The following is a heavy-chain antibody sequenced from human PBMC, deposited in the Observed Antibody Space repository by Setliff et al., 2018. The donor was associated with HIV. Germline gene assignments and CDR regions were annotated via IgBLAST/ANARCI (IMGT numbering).Heavy chain of an antibody. J-gene: IGHJ4*02. V-gene: IGHV4-39*01. CDR1: GVSINRTDHY. D-gene: IGHD3-10*01. CDR2: IYYSGTT. CDR3: ARLSLSLVRGIINSGDRFFDY. Sequence: PSETLSLTCSVSGVSINRTDHYWGWIRQPPGKGLEWIASIYYSGTTYYNPSLKSRVTISVDTSKNQFSLKLSSVTAADTAVYYCARLSLSLVRGIINSGDRFFDYWGQGSLVTVSS.